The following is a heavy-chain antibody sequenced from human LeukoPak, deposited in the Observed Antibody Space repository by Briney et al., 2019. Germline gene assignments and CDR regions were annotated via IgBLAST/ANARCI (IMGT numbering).Heavy chain of an antibody. CDR1: GFTFSSYA. D-gene: IGHD2-21*02. CDR3: AKTCGGDCYIAFDI. Sequence: GGSLRLSCAASGFTFSSYAMSWVRQAPGKGLEWVSAISGSGGSTYYADSVKVRFTISGDNSKNTLYLQMNSLRAEDTAVYYCAKTCGGDCYIAFDIWGQGTMVTVSS. J-gene: IGHJ3*02. CDR2: ISGSGGST. V-gene: IGHV3-23*01.